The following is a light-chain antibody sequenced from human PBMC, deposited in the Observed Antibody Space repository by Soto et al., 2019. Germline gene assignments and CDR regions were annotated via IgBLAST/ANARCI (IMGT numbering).Light chain of an antibody. Sequence: DIQMTQSHPTLSSSVGDRVTITCRASQSISSYLNWYQQKPGKAPKLLIYAASSLQSGVPSRFSGSGSGTDFTLTISSLEPEDFAVYYCQQHSNWPLTFGGGTKVDIK. CDR3: QQHSNWPLT. V-gene: IGKV1-39*01. CDR1: QSISSY. CDR2: AAS. J-gene: IGKJ4*01.